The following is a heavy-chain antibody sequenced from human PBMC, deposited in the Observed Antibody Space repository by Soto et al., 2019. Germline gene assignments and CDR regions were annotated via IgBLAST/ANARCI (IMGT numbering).Heavy chain of an antibody. J-gene: IGHJ5*02. V-gene: IGHV3-7*01. CDR1: GFTFSSYW. D-gene: IGHD5-18*01. Sequence: PGGSLRLSCAASGFTFSSYWMSWVRQAPGKGLEWVANIKQDGSEKYYVDSVKGRFTISRDNAKNSLYLQMNSLRAEDTAVYYCARDTAMVTGWFDPWGQGTLVTVSS. CDR3: ARDTAMVTGWFDP. CDR2: IKQDGSEK.